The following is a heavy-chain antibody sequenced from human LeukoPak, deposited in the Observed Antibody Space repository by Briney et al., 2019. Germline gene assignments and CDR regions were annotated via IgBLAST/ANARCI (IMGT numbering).Heavy chain of an antibody. CDR3: ARVGPDCGGDCYSN. V-gene: IGHV1-2*02. CDR2: INGNTGST. D-gene: IGHD2-21*02. J-gene: IGHJ4*02. CDR1: GYTFTGYY. Sequence: GAPVKVSCKTSGYTFTGYYIHWVRQAPGQGLEWMGWINGNTGSTNYAQKFQDRVAMTRDTSISTAYMDLNRLRSDDTAVYFCARVGPDCGGDCYSNWGQGTLVTVSS.